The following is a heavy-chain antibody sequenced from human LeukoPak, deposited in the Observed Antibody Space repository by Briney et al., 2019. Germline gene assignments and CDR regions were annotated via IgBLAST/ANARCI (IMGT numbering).Heavy chain of an antibody. Sequence: GGSLRLSCAASGFTVSSYHMSWVRQAPGKGLEWVSVIYSGGSTYYADSVKGRFTISRDNSKNTLYLQMNSLRAEDTAVYYCARGLVGATGPNYWGQGTLVTVSS. CDR2: IYSGGST. CDR3: ARGLVGATGPNY. V-gene: IGHV3-53*01. CDR1: GFTVSSYH. J-gene: IGHJ4*02. D-gene: IGHD1-26*01.